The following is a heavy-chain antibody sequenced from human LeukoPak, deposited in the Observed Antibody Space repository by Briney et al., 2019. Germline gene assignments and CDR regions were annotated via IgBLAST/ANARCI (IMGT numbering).Heavy chain of an antibody. Sequence: SETLSLTCTVSGGSISSGSYYWSWIRQPAGKGLEWTGRIYTSGSTNYNPSLKSRVTISVDTSKNQFSLKLSSVTAADTAVYYCARDTPRYNWNYGFDYWGQGTLVTVSS. D-gene: IGHD1-7*01. J-gene: IGHJ4*02. CDR3: ARDTPRYNWNYGFDY. CDR1: GGSISSGSYY. V-gene: IGHV4-61*02. CDR2: IYTSGST.